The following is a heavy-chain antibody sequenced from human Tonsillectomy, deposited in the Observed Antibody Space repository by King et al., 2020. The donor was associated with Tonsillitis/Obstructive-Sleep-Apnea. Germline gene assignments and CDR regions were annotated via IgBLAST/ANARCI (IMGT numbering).Heavy chain of an antibody. V-gene: IGHV3-9*01. CDR2: ISWNSGSI. Sequence: VQLVESGGGLVQPGRFLRLSCAASGFTFDDYAMHWVRQAPGKGLEWVSGISWNSGSIGYADSVKGRFTISRDNAKNSLYLQMNSLRAEDTALYYCAKDEEYSSSANFDYWGQGTLVTVSS. CDR1: GFTFDDYA. D-gene: IGHD6-6*01. CDR3: AKDEEYSSSANFDY. J-gene: IGHJ4*02.